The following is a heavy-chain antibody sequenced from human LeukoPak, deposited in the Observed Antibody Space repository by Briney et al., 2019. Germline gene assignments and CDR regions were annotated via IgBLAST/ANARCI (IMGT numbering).Heavy chain of an antibody. D-gene: IGHD3-22*01. CDR3: ASDYYDSSGYYFSPSSLPHY. V-gene: IGHV3-74*01. CDR2: INSDGSTT. CDR1: GFTFRSYW. J-gene: IGHJ4*02. Sequence: PGGSLRLSCAASGFTFRSYWMHWVRQTPGKGLVWVSRINSDGSTTTYADSVKGRFTISRDNAKNTLYLQMNSLRAEDTAVYYCASDYYDSSGYYFSPSSLPHYWGQGTLVSVSS.